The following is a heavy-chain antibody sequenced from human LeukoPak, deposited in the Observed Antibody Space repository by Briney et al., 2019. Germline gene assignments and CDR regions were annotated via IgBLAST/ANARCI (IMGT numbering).Heavy chain of an antibody. CDR3: ARDFSWGVDS. CDR1: AYSFTGYF. Sequence: ASVKVSCKTCAYSFTGYFFHWLRQAPGQGLEWMGWINANSGDTNYAQQFQGRLTMTRDRSISTVYMELSRLRTDDTAVYYCARDFSWGVDSWGQGTLVTVSS. V-gene: IGHV1-2*02. CDR2: INANSGDT. J-gene: IGHJ4*02. D-gene: IGHD3-16*01.